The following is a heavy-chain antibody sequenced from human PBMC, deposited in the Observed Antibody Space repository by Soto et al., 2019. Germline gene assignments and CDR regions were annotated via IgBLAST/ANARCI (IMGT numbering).Heavy chain of an antibody. CDR1: GYRFVNYW. J-gene: IGHJ4*02. CDR2: VYPGDSDT. CDR3: ARQSLSSSAFDF. Sequence: EVQLVQSASEVKKPGESLKSSCNVSGYRFVNYWIGWVLQMPGKVLEWMCNVYPGDSDTDYSPSFQGHVTISADKSITTTYLQWSSLQASDTAIYYCARQSLSSSAFDFWGQGTMVIVSS. D-gene: IGHD6-13*01. V-gene: IGHV5-51*01.